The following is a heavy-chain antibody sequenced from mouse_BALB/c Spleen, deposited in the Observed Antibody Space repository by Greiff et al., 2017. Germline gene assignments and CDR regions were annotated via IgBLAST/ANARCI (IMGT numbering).Heavy chain of an antibody. J-gene: IGHJ2*01. Sequence: EVKLVESGPELVKPGASVKMSCKASGYTFTSYVMHWVKQKPGQGLEWIGYINPYNDGTKYNEKFKGKATLTSDKSSSTAYMELSSLTSEDSAVYYCARGDGYDEGGFDYWGQGTTLTVSS. CDR2: INPYNDGT. D-gene: IGHD2-2*01. CDR3: ARGDGYDEGGFDY. CDR1: GYTFTSYV. V-gene: IGHV1-14*01.